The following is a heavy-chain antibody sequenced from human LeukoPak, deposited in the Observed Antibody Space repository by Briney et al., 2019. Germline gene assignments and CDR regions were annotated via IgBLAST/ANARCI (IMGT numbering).Heavy chain of an antibody. CDR3: AKFIRGYCSSISCPNWFDS. CDR1: GFTSSSYG. V-gene: IGHV3-21*01. J-gene: IGHJ5*01. Sequence: GGSLRLSCAASGFTSSSYGMTWVRQAQGKGLEWVSSISSSGSYIYYADSVKGRFTISRDNAKNSLDLQMSSLRDEDTAAYYCAKFIRGYCSSISCPNWFDSWGQGTLVTVSS. D-gene: IGHD2-2*01. CDR2: ISSSGSYI.